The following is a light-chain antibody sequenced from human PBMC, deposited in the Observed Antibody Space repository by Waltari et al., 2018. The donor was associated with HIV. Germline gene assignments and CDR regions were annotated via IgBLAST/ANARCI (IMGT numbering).Light chain of an antibody. V-gene: IGKV1-39*01. CDR1: QSVSTY. CDR2: AAS. J-gene: IGKJ1*01. Sequence: DLQMTQSPASLSASVGDRVTITCRASQSVSTYLNWYQHKPGKAPKLLIYAASSLQSGVPSRFSGSGSGTDFTFTISSLQPEDFATYYCQQSYSTPQWTFGQGTKVEIK. CDR3: QQSYSTPQWT.